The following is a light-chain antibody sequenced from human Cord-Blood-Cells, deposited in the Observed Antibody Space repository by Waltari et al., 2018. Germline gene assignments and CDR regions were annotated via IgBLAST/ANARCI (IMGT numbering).Light chain of an antibody. J-gene: IGLJ1*01. CDR2: EVS. Sequence: QSALTQPPSASGSPGQSVTIPCTGTRSDVGGYNYVSWYQQHPGKAPKLMIYEVSKRPSGVPDRFSGSKSGNTACLTVSGLQAEDEADYYCSSYAGSNNLVFGTGTKVTVL. CDR1: RSDVGGYNY. CDR3: SSYAGSNNLV. V-gene: IGLV2-8*01.